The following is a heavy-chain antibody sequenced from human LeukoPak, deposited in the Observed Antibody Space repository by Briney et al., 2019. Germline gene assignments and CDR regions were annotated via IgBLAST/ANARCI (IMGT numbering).Heavy chain of an antibody. CDR2: ISSSGSTI. D-gene: IGHD5-12*01. Sequence: RAGGSLRLSCAASGFTFSSYEMNWVRQAPGKGLEWVSYISSSGSTIYYADSVKGRFTISRDKSKNTLYLQMNSLRGEDTAVYYCARSAAAGRIVATFDYWGQGTLVTVSS. V-gene: IGHV3-48*03. CDR1: GFTFSSYE. J-gene: IGHJ4*02. CDR3: ARSAAAGRIVATFDY.